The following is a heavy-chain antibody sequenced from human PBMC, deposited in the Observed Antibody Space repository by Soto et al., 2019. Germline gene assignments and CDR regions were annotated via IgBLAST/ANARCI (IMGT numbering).Heavy chain of an antibody. CDR2: ISGSGGST. CDR1: GFTFSNYA. D-gene: IGHD3-22*01. V-gene: IGHV3-23*01. CDR3: AKDRDYYDSSGYYYFDY. J-gene: IGHJ4*02. Sequence: PGGSLRLSCAASGFTFSNYAMSWVRQAPGKGLEWVSAISGSGGSTYYSDSVKGRFTISRDNSKNTLYLQMNSLRAEDTAVYYCAKDRDYYDSSGYYYFDYCGQGTLVNVSS.